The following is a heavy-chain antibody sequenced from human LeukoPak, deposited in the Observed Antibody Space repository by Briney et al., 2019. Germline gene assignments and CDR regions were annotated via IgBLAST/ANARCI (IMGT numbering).Heavy chain of an antibody. CDR3: ARARKGGSGTKASGWPYGMDV. D-gene: IGHD3-10*01. Sequence: PSETLSLTCAVYGGSFSGYYWSWIRQPPGKGLEWIGEINHSGSTNYNLSLKSRVTISVDTSKNQFSLKLSSVTAADTAVYYCARARKGGSGTKASGWPYGMDVWGQGTTVTVSS. CDR2: INHSGST. J-gene: IGHJ6*02. V-gene: IGHV4-34*01. CDR1: GGSFSGYY.